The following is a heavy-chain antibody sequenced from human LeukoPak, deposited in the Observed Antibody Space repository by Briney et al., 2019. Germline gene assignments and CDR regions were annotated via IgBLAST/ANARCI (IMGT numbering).Heavy chain of an antibody. Sequence: ASVKVSCKASGYTFTSYDIDWVPQATGQGLECMGWMNPNSGNTGYAQKFQGRVTITRNTSISTAYMELSSLRSEDTAVYYCARVPSGYDFHFDYWGQGTLVTVSS. CDR3: ARVPSGYDFHFDY. CDR2: MNPNSGNT. CDR1: GYTFTSYD. V-gene: IGHV1-8*03. J-gene: IGHJ4*02. D-gene: IGHD5-12*01.